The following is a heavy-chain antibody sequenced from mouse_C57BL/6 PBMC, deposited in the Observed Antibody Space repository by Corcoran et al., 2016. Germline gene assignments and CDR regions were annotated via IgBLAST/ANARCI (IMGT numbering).Heavy chain of an antibody. CDR2: INPNNGGT. Sequence: EVQLQQSGPELVKPGASVKISCKASGYTFTDYYMNWVKQSHGKSLEWIGDINPNNGGTSYNQKFKDKATLTVDKSSSTAYMELRSLTSEDSAVYYCAFDGYYGYFDYWGQGTTLTVSS. D-gene: IGHD2-3*01. J-gene: IGHJ2*01. CDR1: GYTFTDYY. CDR3: AFDGYYGYFDY. V-gene: IGHV1-26*01.